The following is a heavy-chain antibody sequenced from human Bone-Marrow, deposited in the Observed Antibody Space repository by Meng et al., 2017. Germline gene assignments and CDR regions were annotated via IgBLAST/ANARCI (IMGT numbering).Heavy chain of an antibody. D-gene: IGHD2-15*01. CDR3: ARDRDCSGGSCYYYYGMDV. Sequence: GSLRLSCTVPGGSISSSSYYWGWIRQPPGKGLEWIGSIYYSGSTYYNPSLKSRVTISVDTSKNQFSLKLSSVTAADTAVYYCARDRDCSGGSCYYYYGMDVWGQGTTVTVSS. CDR2: IYYSGST. V-gene: IGHV4-39*07. CDR1: GGSISSSSYY. J-gene: IGHJ6*02.